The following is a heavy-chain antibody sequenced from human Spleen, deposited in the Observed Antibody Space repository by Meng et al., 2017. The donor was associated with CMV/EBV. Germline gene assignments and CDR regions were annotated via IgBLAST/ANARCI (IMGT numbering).Heavy chain of an antibody. J-gene: IGHJ4*02. Sequence: GESLKISWAASGFICSSYEMSWVRQAPGEGLEWVSYISSSGTTIYYADSVKGRFTISRDNAKNSLYLQMNSLRAEDTAVYYCARVGIVHYDFLSGSHGKIRYFDYWGQGTLVTVSS. CDR1: GFICSSYE. D-gene: IGHD3-3*01. CDR2: ISSSGTTI. CDR3: ARVGIVHYDFLSGSHGKIRYFDY. V-gene: IGHV3-48*03.